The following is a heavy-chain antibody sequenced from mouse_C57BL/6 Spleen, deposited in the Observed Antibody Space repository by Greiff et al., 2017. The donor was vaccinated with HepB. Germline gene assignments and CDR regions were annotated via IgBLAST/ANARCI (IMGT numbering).Heavy chain of an antibody. D-gene: IGHD1-1*01. Sequence: QVQLQQPGAELVMPGASVKLSCKASGYTFTSYWMHWVKQRPGQGLEWFGEIDPSDSYTNYNQNFKGKSTLTVDKSSSTAYMQLSSLTSEDSAVYYCARRHGSSLWYFDVWGTGTTVTVSS. V-gene: IGHV1-69*01. CDR2: IDPSDSYT. J-gene: IGHJ1*03. CDR1: GYTFTSYW. CDR3: ARRHGSSLWYFDV.